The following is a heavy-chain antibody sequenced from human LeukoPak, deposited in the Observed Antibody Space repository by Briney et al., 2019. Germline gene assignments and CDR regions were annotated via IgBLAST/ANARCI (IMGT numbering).Heavy chain of an antibody. CDR3: ARVVFQANYYFDY. V-gene: IGHV3-48*03. Sequence: PGGSLRLSCAASGFTFSSYEMNWVRQAPGKGLEWVSYIGSSGGSIYYADSVKGRFTVSRDNAKNSLYLQMNSLRAEDTAVYYCARVVFQANYYFDYWGQGTLVTVSS. CDR2: IGSSGGSI. CDR1: GFTFSSYE. J-gene: IGHJ4*02. D-gene: IGHD6-6*01.